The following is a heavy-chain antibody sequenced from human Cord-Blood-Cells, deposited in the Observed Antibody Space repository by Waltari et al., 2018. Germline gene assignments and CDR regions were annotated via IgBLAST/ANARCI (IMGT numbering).Heavy chain of an antibody. CDR3: ARGPFAGATKFFDY. J-gene: IGHJ4*02. D-gene: IGHD1-26*01. Sequence: QVQLPQWGAGLLKPSETLSLPCAVYGGSFSGYYRSWIRQPPGKGLEWIGEINHSGSTNYNPSLKSRVTISVDTSKNQFSLKLSSVTAADMAVYYCARGPFAGATKFFDYWGQGTLVTVSS. V-gene: IGHV4-34*01. CDR2: INHSGST. CDR1: GGSFSGYY.